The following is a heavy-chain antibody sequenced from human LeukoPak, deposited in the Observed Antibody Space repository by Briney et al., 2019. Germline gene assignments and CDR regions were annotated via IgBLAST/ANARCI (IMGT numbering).Heavy chain of an antibody. V-gene: IGHV3-48*01. J-gene: IGHJ6*03. D-gene: IGHD6-13*01. CDR2: IDSGTNNK. Sequence: GGSLRLSCAASGFTFSTYTMNWVRQAPGKGLEWVSCIDSGTNNKHYADSVKGRFTISRDNSKNTLYLQMNSLRAEDTAVYYCARVGRSGQLAGGDYYYYMDVWGKGTTVTVSS. CDR1: GFTFSTYT. CDR3: ARVGRSGQLAGGDYYYYMDV.